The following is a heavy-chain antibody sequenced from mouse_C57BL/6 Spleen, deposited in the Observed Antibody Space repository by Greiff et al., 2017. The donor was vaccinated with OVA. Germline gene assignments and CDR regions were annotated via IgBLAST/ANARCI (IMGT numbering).Heavy chain of an antibody. V-gene: IGHV1-69*01. D-gene: IGHD1-1*01. Sequence: VKLQQPGAELVMPGASVKLSCKASGYTFTSYWMHWVKQRPGQGLEWIGEIDPSDSYTNYNQKFKGKSTLTVDKSSSTAYMQLSSLTSEDSAVYYCARSYGSSSYYFDYWGQGTTLTVSS. CDR2: IDPSDSYT. J-gene: IGHJ2*01. CDR1: GYTFTSYW. CDR3: ARSYGSSSYYFDY.